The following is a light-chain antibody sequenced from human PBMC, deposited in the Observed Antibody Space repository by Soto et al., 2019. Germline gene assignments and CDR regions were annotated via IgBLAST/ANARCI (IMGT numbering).Light chain of an antibody. J-gene: IGKJ1*01. Sequence: EIVLTQSPATLSLSPGERATLSCRASQNVRSHLAWYQQKPGQAPRLLIYDASNRATGIPARFSGSGSGTDFTLTISSLEPEDFAVYYCQQRSNWWTFGQGTKVEIK. CDR3: QQRSNWWT. CDR2: DAS. CDR1: QNVRSH. V-gene: IGKV3-11*01.